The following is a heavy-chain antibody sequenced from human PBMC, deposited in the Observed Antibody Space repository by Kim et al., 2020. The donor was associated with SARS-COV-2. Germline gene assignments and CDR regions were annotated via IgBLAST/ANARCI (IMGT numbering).Heavy chain of an antibody. CDR2: MWYDGSNK. J-gene: IGHJ6*03. V-gene: IGHV3-33*01. CDR1: GFTFGSYG. CDR3: AREISSSWYAVDMYV. D-gene: IGHD6-13*01. Sequence: GGSLRLSCAASGFTFGSYGMHWVRQAPGKGLEWVAVMWYDGSNKNYADSVKGRFTISRDNSKNTLYLQMNSLRAEDTAVYYCAREISSSWYAVDMYVWGKGTTAT.